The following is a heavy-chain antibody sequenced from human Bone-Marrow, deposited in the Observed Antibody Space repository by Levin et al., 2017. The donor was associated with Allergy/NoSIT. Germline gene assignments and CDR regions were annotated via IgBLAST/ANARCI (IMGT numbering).Heavy chain of an antibody. CDR3: ANNWNMDV. D-gene: IGHD1-20*01. V-gene: IGHV3-74*01. J-gene: IGHJ6*03. Sequence: GESLKISCAASGFTFNRNWMHWVRQAPGKGLVWVSRINSDESSTSYADSVKGRFTISRDNAKNTLYLQMNSLRGEDTAVYYCANNWNMDVWGKGTTVTVSS. CDR1: GFTFNRNW. CDR2: INSDESST.